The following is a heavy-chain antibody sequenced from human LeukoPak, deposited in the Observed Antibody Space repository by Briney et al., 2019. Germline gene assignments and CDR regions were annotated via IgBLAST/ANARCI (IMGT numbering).Heavy chain of an antibody. D-gene: IGHD6-13*01. J-gene: IGHJ4*02. CDR2: IKQDGSEK. CDR3: ARFRGSSWYGSVDY. CDR1: GFTFSSYW. Sequence: GGSLRLSCAASGFTFSSYWMSWVRQAPGKGLEWVANIKQDGSEKYYVDSVKGRFTISRDNAKNSLYLQMNSLRAEDTAVYYCARFRGSSWYGSVDYWGQGPLVTVSS. V-gene: IGHV3-7*01.